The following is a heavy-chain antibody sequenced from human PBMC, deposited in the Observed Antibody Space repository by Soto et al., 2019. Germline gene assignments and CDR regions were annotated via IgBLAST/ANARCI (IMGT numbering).Heavy chain of an antibody. CDR3: ARGGIAVAPDY. Sequence: WGSLRLSCSASGFTFSSYEMNWVRQAPGKGLEWVSYISSSGSTIYYADSVKGRFTISRDNAKNSLYLQMNSLRAEDTAVYYCARGGIAVAPDYWGQGTLVIVSS. CDR1: GFTFSSYE. V-gene: IGHV3-48*03. D-gene: IGHD6-19*01. J-gene: IGHJ4*02. CDR2: ISSSGSTI.